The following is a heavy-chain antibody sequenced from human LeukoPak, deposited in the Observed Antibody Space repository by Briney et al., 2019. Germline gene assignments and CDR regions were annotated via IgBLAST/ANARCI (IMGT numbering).Heavy chain of an antibody. CDR3: ARDLTTSDN. CDR1: GFTFDDYG. CDR2: INWSGGRT. D-gene: IGHD1/OR15-1a*01. Sequence: PGGSLRLSCAASGFTFDDYGMSWVRQAPGKGLEWVSGINWSGGRTGYADSLKGRFTISRDNAKNTLCLQMNSLRDEDTALYYCARDLTTSDNWGQGTLVTVSS. V-gene: IGHV3-20*04. J-gene: IGHJ4*02.